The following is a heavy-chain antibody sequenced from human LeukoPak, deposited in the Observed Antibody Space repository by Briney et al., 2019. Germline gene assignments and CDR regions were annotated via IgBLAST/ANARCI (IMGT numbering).Heavy chain of an antibody. CDR2: MYTSGST. CDR1: GGSISSYY. CDR3: ARSSSGYYSPWFDP. Sequence: SETLSLTCNVSGGSISSYYWSWIRQPAGKGLEWIGRMYTSGSTNYNPSLKSRVTMSVDTSKNQFSLKLSSVTAADTAVYYCARSSSGYYSPWFDPWGQGTLVTVSS. J-gene: IGHJ5*02. D-gene: IGHD3-22*01. V-gene: IGHV4-4*07.